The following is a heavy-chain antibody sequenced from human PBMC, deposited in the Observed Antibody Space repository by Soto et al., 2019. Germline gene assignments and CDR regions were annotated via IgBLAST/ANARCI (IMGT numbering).Heavy chain of an antibody. J-gene: IGHJ4*02. V-gene: IGHV3-21*02. D-gene: IGHD1-26*01. CDR2: INGRSNYK. CDR3: VREDGVVGVSSAFDS. CDR1: GFTLTAYT. Sequence: EVQLVESGGGLVAPGGSLRLSCGASGFTLTAYTMNWVRQAPGTGLEWVSSINGRSNYKYYSDSVKGRFTISRDNTQNSLFLQMSRLGPEDTATYYCVREDGVVGVSSAFDSWGQGTLVTVSS.